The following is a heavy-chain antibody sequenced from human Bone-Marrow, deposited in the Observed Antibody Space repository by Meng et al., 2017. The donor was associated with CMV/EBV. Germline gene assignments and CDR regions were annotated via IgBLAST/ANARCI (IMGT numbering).Heavy chain of an antibody. CDR1: GYTFTSYG. CDR2: ISAYNGNT. J-gene: IGHJ4*02. Sequence: VRRVQSGAEVKKPGASVKGSCKASGYTFTSYGISWVRQAPGQGLEWMGWISAYNGNTNYAQKFQGRVTMTRDTSISTAYMELSRLRSDDTAVYYCARDSGSYHFDYWGQGTLVTVSS. CDR3: ARDSGSYHFDY. D-gene: IGHD1-26*01. V-gene: IGHV1-18*01.